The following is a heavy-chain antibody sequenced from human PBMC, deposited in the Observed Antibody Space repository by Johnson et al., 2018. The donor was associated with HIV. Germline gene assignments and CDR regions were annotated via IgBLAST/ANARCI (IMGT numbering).Heavy chain of an antibody. Sequence: LLVESGGGVVQPGRSLRLSCAASGFTFSSYGMHWVRQAPGKGLEWVAFIWYDGTHKYYGDSVKGRFIISRDNSRNTLHLQMSGLRAEDTAVYYCAKAECGGDCYYAFDIWGQGTMVAVSS. CDR2: IWYDGTHK. J-gene: IGHJ3*02. D-gene: IGHD2-21*01. CDR1: GFTFSSYG. CDR3: AKAECGGDCYYAFDI. V-gene: IGHV3-33*06.